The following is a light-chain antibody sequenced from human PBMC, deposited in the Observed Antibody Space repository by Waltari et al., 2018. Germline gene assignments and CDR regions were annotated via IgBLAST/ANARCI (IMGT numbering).Light chain of an antibody. J-gene: IGLJ1*01. CDR1: TSDVGGYNF. CDR3: SSYRSSGTHYV. CDR2: DVS. Sequence: QSALTQPASVSGSPGQSITISCTGTTSDVGGYNFVSWYQQHPGKAPKLMIYDVSNRPSGVSNRFSGSKSGNTASLTISGLRTEDEADYYCSSYRSSGTHYVFGTGTEVTVL. V-gene: IGLV2-14*03.